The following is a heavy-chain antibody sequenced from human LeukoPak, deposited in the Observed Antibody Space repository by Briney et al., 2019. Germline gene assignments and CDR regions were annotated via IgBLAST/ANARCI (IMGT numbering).Heavy chain of an antibody. Sequence: GGSLRLFCAASGFTFRSYAMRWVRQAPGEGLEGLSVISASGGSTHYAASAKGRFTISRDNSKNTLYLQMNSLRAEDTAVYYCAKGGGYNSDWFDPWGQGTLVTVSS. CDR3: AKGGGYNSDWFDP. D-gene: IGHD5-24*01. CDR2: ISASGGST. J-gene: IGHJ5*02. CDR1: GFTFRSYA. V-gene: IGHV3-23*01.